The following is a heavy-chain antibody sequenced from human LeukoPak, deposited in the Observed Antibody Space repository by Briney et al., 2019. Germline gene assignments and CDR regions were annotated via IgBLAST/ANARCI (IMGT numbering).Heavy chain of an antibody. Sequence: SETLSLTCTVSGGSVSSYYWSWIRQPPGKGLEWIGYIYYSGSNNYNPSLKSRVTIFVGTSKNQFFLKLSSVTAADTAVYYCARHLSSPAAFDIWGQGTMVTVSS. D-gene: IGHD6-13*01. CDR3: ARHLSSPAAFDI. CDR2: IYYSGSN. CDR1: GGSVSSYY. J-gene: IGHJ3*02. V-gene: IGHV4-59*08.